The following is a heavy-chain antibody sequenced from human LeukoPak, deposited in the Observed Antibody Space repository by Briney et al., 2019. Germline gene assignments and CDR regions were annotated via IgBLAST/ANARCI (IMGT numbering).Heavy chain of an antibody. D-gene: IGHD2-15*01. J-gene: IGHJ3*02. CDR2: IYHSGST. Sequence: KPSETLSLTCTVSGYSISSGYYWGWIRQPPGKGLEWIGSIYHSGSTYYNPSLKSRVTISVDTSKNQFSLKLSSVTAADTAVYYCARRYCSGGSCYSERGAFDIWGQGTMVTVSS. CDR3: ARRYCSGGSCYSERGAFDI. CDR1: GYSISSGYY. V-gene: IGHV4-38-2*02.